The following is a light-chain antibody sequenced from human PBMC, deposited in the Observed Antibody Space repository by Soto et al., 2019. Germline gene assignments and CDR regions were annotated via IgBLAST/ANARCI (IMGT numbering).Light chain of an antibody. CDR2: EVS. J-gene: IGLJ2*01. Sequence: QSALTQSPSASGSPGQSVTISCTGTSSDVGSYKYVSWYQQHPGKAPKLMIYEVSQRPSGVPDRFSGSKSGNTASLTVSGLQADDEADYYCSSYAGSNNPVVFGGGTKLTVL. CDR3: SSYAGSNNPVV. CDR1: SSDVGSYKY. V-gene: IGLV2-8*01.